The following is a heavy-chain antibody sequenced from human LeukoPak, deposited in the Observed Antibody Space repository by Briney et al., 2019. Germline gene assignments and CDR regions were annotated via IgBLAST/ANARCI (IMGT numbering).Heavy chain of an antibody. J-gene: IGHJ4*02. CDR1: GGSFSGYY. D-gene: IGHD3-22*01. V-gene: IGHV4-34*01. Sequence: PSETLSLTCAVYGGSFSGYYWSWIRQPPGKGLEWIGEINHSGSTNYNPSLKSRVTISVDTSKKQFSLKLSSVTAADTAVYYCARGRPHDSSGSDPYYFDYWGQGTLVTVSS. CDR2: INHSGST. CDR3: ARGRPHDSSGSDPYYFDY.